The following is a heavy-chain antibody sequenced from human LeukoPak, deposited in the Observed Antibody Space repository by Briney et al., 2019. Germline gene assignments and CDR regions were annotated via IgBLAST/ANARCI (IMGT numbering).Heavy chain of an antibody. Sequence: GGSLRLSCAASGFTFSTYSMNWVRQAPGKGLEWVSAISGSGGSTYYADSVKGRFTISRDNSKNTLYLQMNSLRAEDTAVYYCAKPSSGWYTWDYWGQGTLVTVSS. D-gene: IGHD6-19*01. V-gene: IGHV3-23*01. CDR2: ISGSGGST. CDR3: AKPSSGWYTWDY. J-gene: IGHJ4*02. CDR1: GFTFSTYS.